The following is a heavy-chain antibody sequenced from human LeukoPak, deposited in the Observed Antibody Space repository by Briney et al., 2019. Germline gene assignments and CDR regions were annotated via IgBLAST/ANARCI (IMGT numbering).Heavy chain of an antibody. CDR2: INGDGRNI. CDR1: GFTFSSFW. CDR3: TRDLMDYDVSTGLHHYYMDV. J-gene: IGHJ6*02. V-gene: IGHV3-74*01. Sequence: GGSLRLSCVASGFTFSSFWMHWVRQDPRKGLVWVSRINGDGRNINYADSVRGRFTISRDNAKNTLYLQMNTLRVEDTAVYYCTRDLMDYDVSTGLHHYYMDVWGQGTTVTVSS. D-gene: IGHD3-9*01.